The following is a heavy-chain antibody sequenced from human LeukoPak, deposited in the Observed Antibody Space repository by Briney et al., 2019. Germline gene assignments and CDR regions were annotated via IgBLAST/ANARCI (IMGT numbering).Heavy chain of an antibody. J-gene: IGHJ4*02. V-gene: IGHV3-21*01. D-gene: IGHD6-19*01. Sequence: GGSLRLSCAASGFSFSSYTMSWVRQAPGRGLEWVSCLSSTSTYIYYADSVKGRFTISRDNAKNSLYLQMNSLRAEDTAVYYCARGSAVAGPPDDYWGQGTLVTVSS. CDR3: ARGSAVAGPPDDY. CDR2: LSSTSTYI. CDR1: GFSFSSYT.